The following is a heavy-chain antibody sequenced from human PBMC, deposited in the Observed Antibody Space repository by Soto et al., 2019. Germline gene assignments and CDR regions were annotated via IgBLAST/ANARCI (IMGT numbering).Heavy chain of an antibody. D-gene: IGHD2-21*02. V-gene: IGHV4-59*01. J-gene: IGHJ6*02. CDR1: GGSISRYY. Sequence: QVRLQESGPGLVKPSETLSLTCTVSGGSISRYYWSWIRQPPGKGLEWMGYLYNTGSTSYNPSLRCRVNISVDTSKNQFSLKLNSLTAADTAVYYCARDLWGYCGTDCYPLDVWGQGTTVTVSS. CDR2: LYNTGST. CDR3: ARDLWGYCGTDCYPLDV.